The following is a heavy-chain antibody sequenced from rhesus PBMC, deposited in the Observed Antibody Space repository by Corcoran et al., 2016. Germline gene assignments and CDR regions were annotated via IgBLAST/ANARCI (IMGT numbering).Heavy chain of an antibody. Sequence: QVHLQESGPGLLKPSDTLSLTCAVSGGSISGGSGWGWIRQPTGKGLEWIGSIYSSNGNTYYNPALKSRVTISTDTSKNQVALKLSSGTAADTAVYYCARGGLYWYFDIWGPGTPITSSS. CDR2: IYSSNGNT. CDR1: GGSISGGSG. J-gene: IGHJ2*01. V-gene: IGHV4S7*01. D-gene: IGHD3-3*01. CDR3: ARGGLYWYFDI.